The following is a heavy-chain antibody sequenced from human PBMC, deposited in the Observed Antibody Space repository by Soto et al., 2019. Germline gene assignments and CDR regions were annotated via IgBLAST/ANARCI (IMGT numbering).Heavy chain of an antibody. CDR1: GASISSSSSF. V-gene: IGHV4-39*01. J-gene: IGHJ6*02. D-gene: IGHD4-4*01. Sequence: SETLSLTCTVSGASISSSSSFWGWIRQPPGKTLEWIGSVYYSGSTYYNLSLKSRVTVSVDTSKNQFSLKLTSVTAADSAVYYCARHPDYRNNNFYYDMDVWGQGTTVTVS. CDR3: ARHPDYRNNNFYYDMDV. CDR2: VYYSGST.